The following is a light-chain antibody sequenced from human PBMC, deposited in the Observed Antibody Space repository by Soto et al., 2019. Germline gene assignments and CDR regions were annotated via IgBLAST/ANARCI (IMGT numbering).Light chain of an antibody. V-gene: IGLV1-40*01. Sequence: QSVMTEPGSVYGAVGPRVTISCTGTSSNIGAGYEVHWYQQLPGSAPKLLIQRTTTRPSGVPDRFSGSRSGTSASLAITGLQADDEADYYCQSYDTTLSRVFGTGTKVTVL. J-gene: IGLJ1*01. CDR1: SSNIGAGYE. CDR3: QSYDTTLSRV. CDR2: RTT.